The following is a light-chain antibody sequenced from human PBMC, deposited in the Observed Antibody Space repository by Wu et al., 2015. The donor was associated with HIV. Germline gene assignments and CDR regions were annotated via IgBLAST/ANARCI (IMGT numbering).Light chain of an antibody. V-gene: IGKV3-11*01. CDR1: QSVNSK. Sequence: EIVLTQSPATLSLSPGERATLSCRASQSVNSKLAWYQQKPGQAPRLLIYDASNRATGIPARFSGSGSGTDFTLTISSLEPEDFAVYYCQQRSNWPVTFGQGTKLEIK. CDR2: DAS. J-gene: IGKJ2*01. CDR3: QQRSNWPVT.